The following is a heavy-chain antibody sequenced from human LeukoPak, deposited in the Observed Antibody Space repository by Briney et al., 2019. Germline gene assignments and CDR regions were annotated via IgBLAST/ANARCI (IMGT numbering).Heavy chain of an antibody. CDR2: ISRSGSTI. CDR1: GFTFSDYY. CDR3: ARENNRYCSGGSCYYLDY. V-gene: IGHV3-11*01. D-gene: IGHD2-15*01. Sequence: PGGSLRLSCAASGFTFSDYYMSWIRQAPGKGLEWVSYISRSGSTIYYADSVKGRFTISRDNAKNSLYLQMNSLRAEDTAVYYCARENNRYCSGGSCYYLDYWGQGTLVTVSS. J-gene: IGHJ4*02.